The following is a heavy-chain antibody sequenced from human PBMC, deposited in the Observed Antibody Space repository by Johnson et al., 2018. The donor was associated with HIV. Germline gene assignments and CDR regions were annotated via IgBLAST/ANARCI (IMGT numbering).Heavy chain of an antibody. CDR2: ISYDGSNK. D-gene: IGHD1-26*01. CDR1: GFTFSSYA. CDR3: ARDLRDSVGTTHDAFDI. V-gene: IGHV3-30-3*01. Sequence: QVQLVESGGGVVQPGRSLRLSCAASGFTFSSYAMHWVRQAPGKGLEWVAVISYDGSNKYYADSVKGRFTISRDNSKNTLYLQMNSLGAEDTAVYYCARDLRDSVGTTHDAFDIWGQGTTVTVSS. J-gene: IGHJ3*02.